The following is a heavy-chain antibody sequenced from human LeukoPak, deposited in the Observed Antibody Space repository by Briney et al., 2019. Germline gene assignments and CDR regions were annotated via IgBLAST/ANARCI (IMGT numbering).Heavy chain of an antibody. D-gene: IGHD6-13*01. J-gene: IGHJ4*02. CDR3: ARVGVLSSSWLLY. CDR2: ISSSGSTI. CDR1: GFTFSSYE. V-gene: IGHV3-48*03. Sequence: GGSLRLSCAASGFTFSSYEMNWVRQAPGKGLEWVSYISSSGSTIYYADSVKGRFTISRDNAKNSLFLHMNSLRAEDTAVYYCARVGVLSSSWLLYWGQGTLVTVSS.